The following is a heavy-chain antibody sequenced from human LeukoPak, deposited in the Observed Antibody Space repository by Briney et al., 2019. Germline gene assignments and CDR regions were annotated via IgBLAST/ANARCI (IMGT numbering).Heavy chain of an antibody. Sequence: PSETLSLTCSVSGGSISSLYWSWSRQPPGKGLGWIGYIHYTGSTNYNPSLRGRVTMFLDMSKNQFSLRLSSVTAADTAVYYCARHRAYSSSSPFDYWGQGTLVTVSS. D-gene: IGHD6-6*01. V-gene: IGHV4-59*08. J-gene: IGHJ4*02. CDR1: GGSISSLY. CDR3: ARHRAYSSSSPFDY. CDR2: IHYTGST.